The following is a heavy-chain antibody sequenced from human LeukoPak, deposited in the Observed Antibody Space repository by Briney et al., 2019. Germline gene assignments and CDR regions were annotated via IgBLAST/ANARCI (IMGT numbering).Heavy chain of an antibody. CDR3: ARVTTVVPAAFEY. Sequence: ASVKVSCKSSGYTFIGYYMHWVRQAPGQGLAWMGWINPNSGGTNYAQKFQGRVTMTRDTSISTAYMELSRLRPDDTAVYYCARVTTVVPAAFEYWGQGTLVTVSS. V-gene: IGHV1-2*02. D-gene: IGHD2-2*01. CDR1: GYTFIGYY. CDR2: INPNSGGT. J-gene: IGHJ4*02.